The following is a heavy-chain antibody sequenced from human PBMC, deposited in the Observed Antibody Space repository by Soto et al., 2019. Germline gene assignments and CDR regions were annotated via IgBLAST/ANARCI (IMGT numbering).Heavy chain of an antibody. D-gene: IGHD4-17*01. V-gene: IGHV1-69*01. CDR1: GGTFSSYA. CDR2: IIPMFGTA. Sequence: QVQLVQSGAEVKKPGSSVKVSCKTSGGTFSSYAISWVRQAPGQGLEWMGGIIPMFGTANYAQKFQGIVTITADESTSTAYMKLSSLRSEDTAVYFCARGATVTTHYYYSLYVWGQGTTVTVSS. J-gene: IGHJ6*02. CDR3: ARGATVTTHYYYSLYV.